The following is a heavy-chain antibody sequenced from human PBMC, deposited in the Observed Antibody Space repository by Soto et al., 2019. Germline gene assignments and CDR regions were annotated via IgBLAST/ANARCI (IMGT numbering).Heavy chain of an antibody. CDR3: ATVRRWELLRVRFTD. CDR1: GGTLTELS. J-gene: IGHJ4*02. Sequence: ASVKVSCKASGGTLTELSMHWVRQAPGKGLEWMGGFDPEDGETIYAQKFQGRVTMTEDTSTDTAYMELSSLRSEDTAVYYCATVRRWELLRVRFTDWGQGTLVTVSS. D-gene: IGHD1-26*01. V-gene: IGHV1-24*01. CDR2: FDPEDGET.